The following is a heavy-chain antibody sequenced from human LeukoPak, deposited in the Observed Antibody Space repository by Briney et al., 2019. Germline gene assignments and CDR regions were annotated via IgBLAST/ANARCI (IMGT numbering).Heavy chain of an antibody. CDR1: GFTFSSYA. Sequence: PGRSLRLSCAASGFTFSSYAMHWVRQAPGKGLEWVAVIPYDGSNKYYADSVKGRFTISRDNSKNTLYLQMNSLRAEDTAVYYCASVRGPYYFDYWGQGTLVTVSS. CDR3: ASVRGPYYFDY. V-gene: IGHV3-30*04. CDR2: IPYDGSNK. J-gene: IGHJ4*02. D-gene: IGHD3-10*01.